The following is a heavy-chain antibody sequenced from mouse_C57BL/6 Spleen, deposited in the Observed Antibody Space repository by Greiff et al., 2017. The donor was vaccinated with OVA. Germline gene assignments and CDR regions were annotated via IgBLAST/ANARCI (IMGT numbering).Heavy chain of an antibody. CDR1: GFTFSNYW. J-gene: IGHJ1*03. CDR2: IRLKSDNYAT. Sequence: EVKVEESGGGLVQPGGSMKLSCVASGFTFSNYWMNWVRQSPEKGLEWVAQIRLKSDNYATHYAESVKGRFTISRDDSKSSVYLQMNNLRAEDTGIYYCTRGYYGSTPFWYFDVWGTGTTVTVSS. V-gene: IGHV6-3*01. D-gene: IGHD1-1*01. CDR3: TRGYYGSTPFWYFDV.